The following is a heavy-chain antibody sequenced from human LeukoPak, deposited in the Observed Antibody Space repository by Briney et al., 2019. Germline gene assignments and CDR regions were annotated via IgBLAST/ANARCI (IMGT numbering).Heavy chain of an antibody. D-gene: IGHD6-13*01. J-gene: IGHJ4*02. V-gene: IGHV1-18*01. CDR3: ARVCGGYSSSWYVCLADDFGY. Sequence: GASVKVSCKASGYTFTSYGISWVRQAPGQGLEWMGWISAYNGNTNYAQKLQGRVTMTTDTSASTAYMELRSLRSDDTAVYYCARVCGGYSSSWYVCLADDFGYWGQGTLVTVSS. CDR2: ISAYNGNT. CDR1: GYTFTSYG.